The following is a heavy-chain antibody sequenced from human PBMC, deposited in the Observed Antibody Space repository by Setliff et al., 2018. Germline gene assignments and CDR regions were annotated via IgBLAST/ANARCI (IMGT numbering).Heavy chain of an antibody. D-gene: IGHD1-26*01. Sequence: PSETLSLTCAVSGYPISSGYYWGWIRQPPGKGLEWIGSIYHSGSTYYNPSLKSRVTISVDTSKNQFSLKLSSVTAADTAVYYCARVPGGRFDYWGQGTLVTVSS. V-gene: IGHV4-38-2*01. CDR2: IYHSGST. CDR1: GYPISSGYY. J-gene: IGHJ4*02. CDR3: ARVPGGRFDY.